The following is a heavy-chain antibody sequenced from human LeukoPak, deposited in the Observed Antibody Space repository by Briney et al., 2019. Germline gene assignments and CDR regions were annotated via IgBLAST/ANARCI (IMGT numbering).Heavy chain of an antibody. CDR2: INHSGST. CDR1: GGSFSGYY. CDR3: ARGRDYYDSSGYYLRALDY. J-gene: IGHJ4*02. V-gene: IGHV4-34*01. D-gene: IGHD3-22*01. Sequence: SETLSLTCAVYGGSFSGYYWSWIRQPPGKGLEWIGEINHSGSTNYNPSLKSRVTISVDTSKNQFSLKLSSVTAADTAVYYCARGRDYYDSSGYYLRALDYWGQGTLVTVSS.